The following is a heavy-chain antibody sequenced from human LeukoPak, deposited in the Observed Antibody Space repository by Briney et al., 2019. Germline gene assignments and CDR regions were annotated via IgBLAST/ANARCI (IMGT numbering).Heavy chain of an antibody. V-gene: IGHV3-30-3*01. CDR1: GFTFSSYA. J-gene: IGHJ3*02. D-gene: IGHD4-17*01. Sequence: GGSLRLSCAASGFTFSSYAMHWVRQAPGKGLEWVAVISYDGSNKYYADSVKGRFTISRDNSKNTLYLQMNSLRAEDTAVYYCAKVFDYGDRDAFDIWGQETMVTVSS. CDR3: AKVFDYGDRDAFDI. CDR2: ISYDGSNK.